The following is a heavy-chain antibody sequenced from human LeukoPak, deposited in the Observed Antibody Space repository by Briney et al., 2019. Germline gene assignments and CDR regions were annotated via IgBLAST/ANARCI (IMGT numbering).Heavy chain of an antibody. CDR3: AREGGYGDSNCFDY. V-gene: IGHV6-1*01. CDR2: TYYRSKWYN. J-gene: IGHJ4*02. Sequence: SQTLSLTCAISGDIVSSTIAAWNWIRQSPSRGLEWLGRTYYRSKWYNDYAVSVKSRLTINPDTSKNQFSLQLNSVTPEDTAVYYCAREGGYGDSNCFDYWGQGTLVTVSS. D-gene: IGHD4-17*01. CDR1: GDIVSSTIAA.